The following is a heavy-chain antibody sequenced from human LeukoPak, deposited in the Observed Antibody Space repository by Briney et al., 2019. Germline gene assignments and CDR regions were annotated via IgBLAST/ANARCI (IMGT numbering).Heavy chain of an antibody. Sequence: GGSLRLSCAASGFTFDDYGMSWVRQVPGKGLEWISWIETDGTRAGYVDSVRGRFTVSRDNAESTLYLQMNSLRAEDTAVYYCARDQVGTMPEDYWGQGTLVTVSS. CDR3: ARDQVGTMPEDY. D-gene: IGHD1-26*01. V-gene: IGHV3-20*04. CDR1: GFTFDDYG. J-gene: IGHJ4*02. CDR2: IETDGTRA.